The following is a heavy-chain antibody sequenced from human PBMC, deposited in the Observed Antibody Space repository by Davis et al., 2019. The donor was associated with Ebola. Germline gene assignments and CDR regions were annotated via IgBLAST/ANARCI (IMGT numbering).Heavy chain of an antibody. CDR1: GGTFSSYA. CDR3: ARDPAGGYYYGMDV. J-gene: IGHJ6*02. V-gene: IGHV1-69*04. CDR2: IIPILGIA. Sequence: AASVKVSCKASGGTFSSYAISWVRQAPGQGLEWMGRIIPILGIANYAQKFQGRVTITADKSTSTAYMELSSLRAEDTAVYYCARDPAGGYYYGMDVWGQGTTVTVSS. D-gene: IGHD1-26*01.